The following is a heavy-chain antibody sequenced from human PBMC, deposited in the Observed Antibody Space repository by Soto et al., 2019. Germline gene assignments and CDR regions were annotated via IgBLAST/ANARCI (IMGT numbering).Heavy chain of an antibody. V-gene: IGHV5-51*01. CDR3: ARTALNDFWSGYRAFDI. Sequence: GESLKISCKGPGHLFNNHWIGWVRQMPGKGLEWMGIIYPGDSDTRYSPSFQGQVTISADKSISTAYLQWSSLKASDTAMYYCARTALNDFWSGYRAFDIWGQGTMVTVSS. CDR1: GHLFNNHW. CDR2: IYPGDSDT. J-gene: IGHJ3*02. D-gene: IGHD3-3*01.